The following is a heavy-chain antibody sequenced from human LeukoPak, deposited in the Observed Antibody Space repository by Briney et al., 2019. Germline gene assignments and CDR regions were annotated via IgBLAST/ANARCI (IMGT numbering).Heavy chain of an antibody. V-gene: IGHV1-58*02. CDR1: GFTFTSYA. Sequence: GTSVKVSCKASGFTFTSYAMQWVRQARGQRLEWIGWIVVGSGNTNYAQKFQERVTITRDMSASTAYMELSSLRSEETAVYYCAAARRGYLNPHYWGQGTLVTVSS. D-gene: IGHD3-22*01. J-gene: IGHJ4*02. CDR2: IVVGSGNT. CDR3: AAARRGYLNPHY.